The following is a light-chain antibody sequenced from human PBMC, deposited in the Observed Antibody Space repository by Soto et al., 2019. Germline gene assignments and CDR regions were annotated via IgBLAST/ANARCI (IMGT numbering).Light chain of an antibody. J-gene: IGLJ3*02. Sequence: QSVLTQPASVSGSPGQSITISCTGTSIDVGSYNLVSGYQQHPGKAAKLMIYEGSKRPSGVSNRFSGSKSGNTASLTISGLQAEDEADYYCCSYAGSSTFWVFGGGTKLTVL. V-gene: IGLV2-23*03. CDR2: EGS. CDR1: SIDVGSYNL. CDR3: CSYAGSSTFWV.